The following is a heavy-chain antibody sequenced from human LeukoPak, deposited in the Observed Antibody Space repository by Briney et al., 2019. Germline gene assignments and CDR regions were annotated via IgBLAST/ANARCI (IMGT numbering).Heavy chain of an antibody. V-gene: IGHV1-46*01. CDR2: INPSGGST. D-gene: IGHD3-10*01. J-gene: IGHJ6*03. Sequence: GASVKVSCKASGYTFTSYYMHWVRQAPGQGLEWMGIINPSGGSTSYAQKFQGRVTMTTDTSTSTAYMELRSLRSDDTAVYYCARDSITMVRGDLNYYYYYYMDVWGKGTTVTISS. CDR1: GYTFTSYY. CDR3: ARDSITMVRGDLNYYYYYYMDV.